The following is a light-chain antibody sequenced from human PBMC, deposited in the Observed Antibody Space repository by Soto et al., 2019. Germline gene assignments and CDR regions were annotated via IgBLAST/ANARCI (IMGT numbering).Light chain of an antibody. J-gene: IGKJ5*01. CDR3: QQYVASHPIT. CDR1: QSVGSY. Sequence: EIVLTQSPGTLSLSPGQRATLSCRASQSVGSYLAWYQQKPGQPPRLLISVASSSATGIPDRFSGSGSGTEFTLTISRVEPEDFAVYYCQQYVASHPITFGQGTRLDIK. V-gene: IGKV3-20*01. CDR2: VAS.